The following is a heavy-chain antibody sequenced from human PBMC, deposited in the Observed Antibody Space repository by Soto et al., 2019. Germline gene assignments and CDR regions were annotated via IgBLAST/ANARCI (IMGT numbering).Heavy chain of an antibody. J-gene: IGHJ4*02. CDR3: ARSTGRF. CDR1: GVSIISNTYY. CDR2: IYSSGDT. Sequence: QVQLQESGPGLVKPAQTLSLTCSVSGVSIISNTYYWTWIRQPPGKGLEWIGYIYSSGDTYYNPSLKNRLTFSIDTSKNQFSLKLASVTPADTAFYYCARSTGRFWGQGTLVTVSS. V-gene: IGHV4-30-4*01.